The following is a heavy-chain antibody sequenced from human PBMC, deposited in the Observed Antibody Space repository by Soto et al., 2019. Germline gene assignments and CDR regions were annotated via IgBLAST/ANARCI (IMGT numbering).Heavy chain of an antibody. CDR1: GGSLSGYY. CDR3: ARGTYRGSYYNYHYGMDV. V-gene: IGHV4-34*01. Sequence: SETLSLTCAVYGGSLSGYYWSWIRQPPGQGLEWIGEINHSGSTNYNPSLKSRVTISVDTSKNQFSLKVSSVTAADTAVYYCARGTYRGSYYNYHYGMDVWGQGTTVTVSS. CDR2: INHSGST. D-gene: IGHD1-26*01. J-gene: IGHJ6*02.